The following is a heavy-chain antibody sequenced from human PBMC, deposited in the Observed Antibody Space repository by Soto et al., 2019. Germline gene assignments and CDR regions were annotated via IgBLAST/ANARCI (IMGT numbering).Heavy chain of an antibody. Sequence: SVNVSCKASGGTLSCYAISWVRQATGQGLEWMGGIIPIFGTANYAQKFQGRVTITADKSTSTAYMELSSLRSEDTAVYYCARRLYRLGYCSSTSCYGGRGYYYYGMDVWGQGTTVTVSS. V-gene: IGHV1-69*06. CDR3: ARRLYRLGYCSSTSCYGGRGYYYYGMDV. CDR1: GGTLSCYA. D-gene: IGHD2-2*01. J-gene: IGHJ6*02. CDR2: IIPIFGTA.